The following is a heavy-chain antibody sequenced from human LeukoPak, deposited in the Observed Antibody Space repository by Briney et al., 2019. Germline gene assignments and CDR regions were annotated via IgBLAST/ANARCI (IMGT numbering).Heavy chain of an antibody. J-gene: IGHJ3*02. D-gene: IGHD3-22*01. CDR3: AREITYFYDSGGYWDAFDI. CDR2: IKQDGSEK. Sequence: GGSLRLSCAASGFTFSSYWMSWVRQAPGKGLEWVANIKQDGSEKYYVDSVKGRFTISRDNAKNSLYLQMNSLRAEDTAVYYCAREITYFYDSGGYWDAFDIWGQGTMVTVSS. V-gene: IGHV3-7*01. CDR1: GFTFSSYW.